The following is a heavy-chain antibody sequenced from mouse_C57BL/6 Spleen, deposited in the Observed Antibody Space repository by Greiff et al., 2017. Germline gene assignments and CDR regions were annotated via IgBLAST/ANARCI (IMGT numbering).Heavy chain of an antibody. J-gene: IGHJ4*01. CDR1: GYTFTSYW. CDR3: ARTVYAMDY. V-gene: IGHV1-61*01. CDR2: IYPSDSET. Sequence: QVQLQQPGAELVRPGSSVKLSCKASGYTFTSYWMDWVKQRPGQGLEWIGNIYPSDSETHYNQKFKDKDTLTVDKSSSTAYMQLSSLTSEDSAVYYCARTVYAMDYWGQGTSVTVSS. D-gene: IGHD1-1*01.